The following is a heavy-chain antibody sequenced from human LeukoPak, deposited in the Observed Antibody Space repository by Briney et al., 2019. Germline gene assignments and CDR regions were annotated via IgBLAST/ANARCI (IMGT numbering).Heavy chain of an antibody. Sequence: GGSDRLSCAASGFIFSNFDMNWVRQAPGKGLEWVSAMDTSGSYIYYADSVKGQFTISRDNSKNTLFLQMNSLKVEDTAIYYCAKESGYSSGWDYFDSWGQGTLVTVS. J-gene: IGHJ4*02. CDR2: MDTSGSYI. V-gene: IGHV3-23*01. D-gene: IGHD3-10*01. CDR3: AKESGYSSGWDYFDS. CDR1: GFIFSNFD.